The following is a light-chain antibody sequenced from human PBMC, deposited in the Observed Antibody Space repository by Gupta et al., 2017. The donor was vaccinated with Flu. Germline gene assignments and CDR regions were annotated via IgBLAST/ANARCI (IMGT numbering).Light chain of an antibody. J-gene: IGLJ3*02. CDR2: EDT. Sequence: SYELTQPPSVSVSPGQTARITCSGDALPKKYAYWYQQKSGQAPVPVIYEDTKRPSGIPARFSGSASGTVASLTISEAQVEDEADYYCFSTDNSGDHRLFGGGTKLTVL. V-gene: IGLV3-10*01. CDR1: ALPKKY. CDR3: FSTDNSGDHRL.